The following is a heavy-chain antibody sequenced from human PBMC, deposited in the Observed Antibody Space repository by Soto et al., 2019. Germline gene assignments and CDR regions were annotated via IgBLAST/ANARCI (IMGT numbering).Heavy chain of an antibody. CDR1: GFTFSSYT. Sequence: EVQVLESGGGLGQPGGSLRLSCAASGFTFSSYTMAWVRQAPGKGLEWVSSSSGSGGSPYYADSVQGRFTISRDNYKNTVSLQMNSLRAEDTATYYCTKARCSGDTCFVPDYWGHGTLVIVSS. D-gene: IGHD2-15*01. J-gene: IGHJ4*01. CDR3: TKARCSGDTCFVPDY. V-gene: IGHV3-23*01. CDR2: SSGSGGSP.